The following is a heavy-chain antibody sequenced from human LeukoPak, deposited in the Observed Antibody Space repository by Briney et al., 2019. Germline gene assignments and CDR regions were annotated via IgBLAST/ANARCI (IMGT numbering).Heavy chain of an antibody. J-gene: IGHJ6*02. Sequence: SVKVSCKASGGTFSGYAISWVRQAPGQGLEWMGGIIPIFGTANYAQKFQGRVTITADESTSTAYMELSSLGSEDTAVYYCARAPALGVPAAIIYYYYGMDVWGQGTTVTVSS. V-gene: IGHV1-69*01. CDR3: ARAPALGVPAAIIYYYYGMDV. CDR2: IIPIFGTA. D-gene: IGHD2-2*01. CDR1: GGTFSGYA.